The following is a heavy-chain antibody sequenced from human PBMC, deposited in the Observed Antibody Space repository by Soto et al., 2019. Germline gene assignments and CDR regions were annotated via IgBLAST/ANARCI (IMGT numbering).Heavy chain of an antibody. J-gene: IGHJ5*02. CDR2: INPMGGST. Sequence: QEQLVQSGAEVKEPGASVKVSCKASGYTFIYYYIHWVRQAPGQGLEWMAIINPMGGSTHYAQEFQGSVTLTSDTSTSTVYMELSSLRFEDTALFYCARDLAAGDLWGQGTLVTVSS. D-gene: IGHD6-13*01. CDR1: GYTFIYYY. CDR3: ARDLAAGDL. V-gene: IGHV1-46*01.